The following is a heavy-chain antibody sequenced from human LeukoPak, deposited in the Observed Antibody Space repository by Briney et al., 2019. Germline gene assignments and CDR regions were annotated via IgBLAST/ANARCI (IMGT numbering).Heavy chain of an antibody. CDR1: GFTFSSYS. D-gene: IGHD3-10*01. CDR3: AGDKSYYGSGSYSLDYYYGMDV. Sequence: PGGSLRLSCAASGFTFSSYSMNWVRQAPGKGLEWVSSISSSSSYIYYADSVKGRFTISRDNAKNSLYLQMNSLRAEDTAVYYCAGDKSYYGSGSYSLDYYYGMDVWGQGTTVTVSS. V-gene: IGHV3-21*01. CDR2: ISSSSSYI. J-gene: IGHJ6*02.